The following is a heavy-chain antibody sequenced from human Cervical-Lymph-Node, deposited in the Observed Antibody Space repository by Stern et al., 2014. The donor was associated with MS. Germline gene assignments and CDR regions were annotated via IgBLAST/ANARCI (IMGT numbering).Heavy chain of an antibody. CDR2: IIPIIGTA. V-gene: IGHV1-69*01. D-gene: IGHD3-10*01. Sequence: QVQLVQSGAEVQKPGSSVKGSCRASGGTFSSSDISWVRQAPGQGLEWMGGIIPIIGTANYAQKYQGRVTITADESTSTAYMELSSLRSEDTAIYYCALGGFGHYFEYWGQGTLVTVSS. CDR1: GGTFSSSD. J-gene: IGHJ4*02. CDR3: ALGGFGHYFEY.